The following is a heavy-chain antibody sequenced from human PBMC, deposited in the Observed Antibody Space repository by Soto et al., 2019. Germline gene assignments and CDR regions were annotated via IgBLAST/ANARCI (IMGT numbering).Heavy chain of an antibody. CDR2: IKSKTDGGTT. V-gene: IGHV3-15*01. J-gene: IGHJ6*03. CDR3: TTVNGITMVRGVPSRDYYYYYMDV. Sequence: PGGSLSLSCAASGFTFSNAWMSWVRQAPGKGLEWVGRIKSKTDGGTTDYAAPVKGRFTISRDDSKNTLYLQMNSLKTEDTAVYYCTTVNGITMVRGVPSRDYYYYYMDVWGKGTTVTVSS. D-gene: IGHD3-10*01. CDR1: GFTFSNAW.